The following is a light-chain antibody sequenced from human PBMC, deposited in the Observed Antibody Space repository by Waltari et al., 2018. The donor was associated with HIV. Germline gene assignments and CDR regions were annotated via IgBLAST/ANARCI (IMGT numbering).Light chain of an antibody. CDR3: QSYDASNQWV. J-gene: IGLJ3*02. CDR1: SGSIATNY. V-gene: IGLV6-57*03. CDR2: DDN. Sequence: NFMLTQPHSVSESPGKTVTISCTRSSGSIATNYVQWYQQRPGSAPTILIYDDNQRPAGVPNRFSGSIDSSSNSASLTISGLKTEDEADYYCQSYDASNQWVFGGGTKLTVL.